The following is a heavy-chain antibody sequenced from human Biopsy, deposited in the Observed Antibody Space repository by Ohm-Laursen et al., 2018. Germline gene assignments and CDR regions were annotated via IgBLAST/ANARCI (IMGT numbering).Heavy chain of an antibody. CDR2: VYYTGST. CDR1: GDSISSYY. V-gene: IGHV4-59*01. J-gene: IGHJ2*01. D-gene: IGHD3-22*01. Sequence: GTLSLTCTVSGDSISSYYWSWIRQPPGKGLQWIGYVYYTGSTDYNPSLQSRVTISVDTSKNHFSLRLRSVTPADTAIYYCARDRGYYSDRTVPGYFDLWGRGTLVTVSS. CDR3: ARDRGYYSDRTVPGYFDL.